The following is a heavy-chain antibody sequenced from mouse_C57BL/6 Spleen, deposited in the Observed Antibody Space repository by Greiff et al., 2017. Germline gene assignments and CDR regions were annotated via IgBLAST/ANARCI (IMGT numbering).Heavy chain of an antibody. Sequence: QVQLKESGAELVKPGASVKISCKASGYAFSSYWMNWVKQRPGKGLEWIGQIYPGDGDTNYNGQFKGKATLSTDKSSSTAYIQLSSLTSEDSAVYFCATRDYGSSGPYAMDYWGQGTSVTVSS. D-gene: IGHD1-1*01. CDR2: IYPGDGDT. J-gene: IGHJ4*01. V-gene: IGHV1-80*01. CDR3: ATRDYGSSGPYAMDY. CDR1: GYAFSSYW.